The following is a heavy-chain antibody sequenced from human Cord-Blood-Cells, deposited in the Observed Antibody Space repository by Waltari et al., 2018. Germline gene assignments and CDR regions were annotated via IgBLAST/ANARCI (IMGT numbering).Heavy chain of an antibody. CDR3: ARGGSSRGYYYYYGMDV. Sequence: QVQLVQSGAEVKKPGASVKVSCKASGYTFTSYGISWVRQAPGQGLEWMGWISAYNGNTNEGQRLQGRVTMTTDTSTSTAYMELRSLRSDDTAVYYCARGGSSRGYYYYYGMDVWGQGTTVTVSS. V-gene: IGHV1-18*01. CDR2: ISAYNGNT. CDR1: GYTFTSYG. J-gene: IGHJ6*02. D-gene: IGHD3-10*01.